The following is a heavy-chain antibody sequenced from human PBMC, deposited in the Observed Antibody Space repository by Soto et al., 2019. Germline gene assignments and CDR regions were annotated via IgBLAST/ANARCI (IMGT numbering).Heavy chain of an antibody. V-gene: IGHV3-43*01. CDR2: ISWDGGST. Sequence: GGSLRLSCAASGFTFDDYTMHWVRQAPGKGLEWVSLISWDGGSTYYADSVKGRFTISRDNSKNSLYLQMNSLRTEDTALYYCAKDIVARHYYGMDVWGQGTTVTVSS. D-gene: IGHD6-6*01. CDR1: GFTFDDYT. J-gene: IGHJ6*02. CDR3: AKDIVARHYYGMDV.